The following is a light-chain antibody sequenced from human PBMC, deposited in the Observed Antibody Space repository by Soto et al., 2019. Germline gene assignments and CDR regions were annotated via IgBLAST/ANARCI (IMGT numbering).Light chain of an antibody. CDR3: SSYGSTSTRYV. CDR1: SSDVGGYNY. J-gene: IGLJ1*01. V-gene: IGLV2-14*01. Sequence: QSALTQPASVSGSPGQSITISCTGTSSDVGGYNYVSWYQQHPGKAPKLMLYEVSNRPSGVSNRFSGSKSGNTASLTISGLQAEDEADYFCSSYGSTSTRYVFGTGTKVTVL. CDR2: EVS.